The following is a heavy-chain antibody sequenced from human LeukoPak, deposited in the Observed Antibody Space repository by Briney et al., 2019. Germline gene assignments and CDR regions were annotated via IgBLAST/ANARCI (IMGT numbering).Heavy chain of an antibody. CDR3: ARDTPLDRSFDY. V-gene: IGHV1-46*01. J-gene: IGHJ4*02. Sequence: GSVKVSFKASGYTFTSYYMHWVRQAPGQGLEWMGIINPSGGSTSYAQKFQGRVTMTRDTSTSTVYMELSSLRSEDTAVYYWARDTPLDRSFDYWGQGTLVTVSS. CDR2: INPSGGST. CDR1: GYTFTSYY. D-gene: IGHD1-1*01.